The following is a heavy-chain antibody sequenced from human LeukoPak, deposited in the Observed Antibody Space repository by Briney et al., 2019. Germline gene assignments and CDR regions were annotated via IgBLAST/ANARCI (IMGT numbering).Heavy chain of an antibody. V-gene: IGHV1-2*02. CDR1: GYTFIGYY. CDR3: ARDHSDQTNLVWFDP. Sequence: ASVKVSCKASGYTFIGYYIYWMRQAPGQGLEWMGRRNPHSGGADYAPKFQGRVTMTSDTSITTAYMELTSLTSDDTAIYYCARDHSDQTNLVWFDPWGQGTLVTVSS. J-gene: IGHJ5*02. CDR2: RNPHSGGA. D-gene: IGHD1-1*01.